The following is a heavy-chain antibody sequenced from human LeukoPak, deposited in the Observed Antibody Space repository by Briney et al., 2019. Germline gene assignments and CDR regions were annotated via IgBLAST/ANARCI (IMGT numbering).Heavy chain of an antibody. CDR2: IYYSGST. J-gene: IGHJ6*02. CDR1: GGSISSYY. Sequence: SETLSLTCTVSGGSISSYYWSWIRQPPGKELEWIGYIYYSGSTNYNPSLKSRVTISVDTSKNQFSLKLSSVTAADTAVYYCARGRSGYSSGWPDYYYYYGMDVWGQGTTVTVSS. V-gene: IGHV4-59*12. D-gene: IGHD6-19*01. CDR3: ARGRSGYSSGWPDYYYYYGMDV.